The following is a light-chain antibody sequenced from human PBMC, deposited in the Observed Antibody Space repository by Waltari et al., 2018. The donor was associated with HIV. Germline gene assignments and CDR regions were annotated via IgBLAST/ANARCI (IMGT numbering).Light chain of an antibody. CDR1: SSNIGAGYD. CDR2: GNI. Sequence: QSVLTQPPSVSGAPGQRVTISCTGSSSNIGAGYDVHWYQQLPGTAPKLLIYGNINRPSGFPDRFSGSESGTSASLAITGLQAEDEADYYCQSYDSSLSGYVFGTGTKVTVL. J-gene: IGLJ1*01. CDR3: QSYDSSLSGYV. V-gene: IGLV1-40*01.